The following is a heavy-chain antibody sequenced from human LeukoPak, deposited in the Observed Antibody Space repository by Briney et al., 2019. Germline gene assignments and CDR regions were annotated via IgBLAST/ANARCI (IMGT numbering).Heavy chain of an antibody. CDR1: GGSFSGYY. Sequence: SETLSLTCAVYGGSFSGYYWSWIRQPPGKGLEWIGEINHSGSTNYNPSLKSRVTISVDTSKNQFSLKLSSVTAADTAVYYCAREGKQQLLTSEDYWGQGTLVTVSS. V-gene: IGHV4-34*01. CDR2: INHSGST. D-gene: IGHD6-13*01. J-gene: IGHJ4*02. CDR3: AREGKQQLLTSEDY.